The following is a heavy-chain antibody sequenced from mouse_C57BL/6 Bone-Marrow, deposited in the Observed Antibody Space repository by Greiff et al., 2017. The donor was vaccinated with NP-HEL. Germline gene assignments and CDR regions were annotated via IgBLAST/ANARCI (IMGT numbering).Heavy chain of an antibody. Sequence: EVKLVESGGGLVQPGGSLKLSCAASGFTFSDYGMAWVRQAPRKGLEWVAFISTLAYSIYYADTVTGRFTFSRENAKNTLYLEMSRLRSEDTAVYYCASRGYGYYWYFDVWGTGTTVTVSS. D-gene: IGHD2-2*01. CDR2: ISTLAYSI. V-gene: IGHV5-15*01. CDR3: ASRGYGYYWYFDV. CDR1: GFTFSDYG. J-gene: IGHJ1*03.